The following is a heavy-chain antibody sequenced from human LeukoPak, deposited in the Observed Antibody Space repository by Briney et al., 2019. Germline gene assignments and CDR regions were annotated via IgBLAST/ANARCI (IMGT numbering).Heavy chain of an antibody. CDR3: ATAYYYDSSGYYPNRFDY. CDR2: IIPIFGTA. Sequence: SVKVSCKASGYTFTNYDINWVRQAPGQGLEWMGGIIPIFGTANYAQKFQGRVTITADESTSTAYMELSSLRSEDTAVYYCATAYYYDSSGYYPNRFDYWGQGTLVTVSS. J-gene: IGHJ4*02. CDR1: GYTFTNYD. D-gene: IGHD3-22*01. V-gene: IGHV1-69*13.